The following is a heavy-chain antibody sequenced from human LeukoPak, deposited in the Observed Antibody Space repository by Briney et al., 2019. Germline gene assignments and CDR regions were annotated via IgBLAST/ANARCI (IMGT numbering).Heavy chain of an antibody. J-gene: IGHJ4*02. CDR3: ARHQTFGGVIVTYFDY. D-gene: IGHD3-16*02. CDR2: IYYTGRT. CDR1: GGSINYYY. Sequence: SETLSLTCTVSGGSINYYYWSWIRQSPGKGLEWIGYIYYTGRTKYNPSLQSRVTISVDTSKNQFSLKLSSVTAADTAVYYCARHQTFGGVIVTYFDYWGQGTLVTVSS. V-gene: IGHV4-59*08.